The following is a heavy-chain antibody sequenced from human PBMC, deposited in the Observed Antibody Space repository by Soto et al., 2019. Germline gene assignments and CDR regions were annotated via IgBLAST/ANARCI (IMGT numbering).Heavy chain of an antibody. CDR2: IWYDGSNK. D-gene: IGHD4-17*01. J-gene: IGHJ6*03. CDR3: ARDFSWRGESGEHYYYYYMDV. CDR1: GFTFSSYG. V-gene: IGHV3-33*01. Sequence: QVQLVESGGGVVQPGRSLRLSCAASGFTFSSYGMHWVRQAPGKGLEWVAVIWYDGSNKYYADSVKGRFTISRDNSKNTLYLQMNSLRAEDTAVYYCARDFSWRGESGEHYYYYYMDVWGKGTTVTVSS.